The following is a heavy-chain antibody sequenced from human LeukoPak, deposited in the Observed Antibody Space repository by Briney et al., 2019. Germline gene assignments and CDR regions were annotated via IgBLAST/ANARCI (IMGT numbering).Heavy chain of an antibody. CDR2: ISAYNGNT. CDR3: GRSRYSGNYLGIVDY. V-gene: IGHV1-18*01. J-gene: IGHJ4*02. CDR1: GYTFTSYG. Sequence: ASVKVSCKASGYTFTSYGISWVRQAPGQGLEWMGWISAYNGNTNYAQKLQGRVTMTTDTSTSTAYMELRSLRSDDTAVYYCGRSRYSGNYLGIVDYWGQGTLVTVSS. D-gene: IGHD1-26*01.